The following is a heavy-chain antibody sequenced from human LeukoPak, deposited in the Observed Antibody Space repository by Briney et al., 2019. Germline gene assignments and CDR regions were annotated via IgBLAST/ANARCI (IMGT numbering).Heavy chain of an antibody. D-gene: IGHD2-15*01. J-gene: IGHJ4*02. V-gene: IGHV1-69*04. CDR3: ARLCSGGSCYPHY. Sequence: SVKVSCKASGGTVTTYAISWVRQAPGQGLEWMGRIIPILGIANYAQKFQGRVTITADKSTSTAYMELSSLRSEDTAVYYCARLCSGGSCYPHYWGQGTLVTVSS. CDR1: GGTVTTYA. CDR2: IIPILGIA.